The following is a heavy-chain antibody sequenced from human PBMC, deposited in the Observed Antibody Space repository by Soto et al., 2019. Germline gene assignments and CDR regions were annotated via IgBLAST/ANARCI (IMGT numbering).Heavy chain of an antibody. CDR2: IIPIFATP. V-gene: IGHV1-69*06. CDR3: ARDLSAVKRFESFKYYRMDV. CDR1: GGTFSSNP. J-gene: IGHJ6*02. D-gene: IGHD3-3*01. Sequence: QVQLMQSGAEVKKPGSSVTVSCKASGGTFSSNPISWVRQAPGQGLEWMGGIIPIFATPYYARRFLDRVTLTADRSTNTAYMELTGLTSEDTAIYYCARDLSAVKRFESFKYYRMDVWGQGTTVTVS.